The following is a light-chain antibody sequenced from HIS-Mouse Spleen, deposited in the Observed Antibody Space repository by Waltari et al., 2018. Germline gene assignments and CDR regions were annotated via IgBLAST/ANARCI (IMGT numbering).Light chain of an antibody. CDR1: QSVSSN. J-gene: IGKJ1*01. Sequence: EIVMTQPPATLSVSPGERATLSCRPSQSVSSNLAWYQQKPGQAPRILIYGASTRATGIPARFSGSGSGTEFTLTISSLQSEDFAVYYCQQYNNWPPWTFGQGTKVEIK. CDR2: GAS. V-gene: IGKV3-15*01. CDR3: QQYNNWPPWT.